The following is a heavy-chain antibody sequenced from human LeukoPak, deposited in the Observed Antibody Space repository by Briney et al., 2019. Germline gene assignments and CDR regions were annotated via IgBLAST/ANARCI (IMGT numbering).Heavy chain of an antibody. Sequence: SGGSLRLSCAASGFTFSSYAMSWVRQAPGKGLEWVAVISYDGSNKYYADSVKGRFTISRDNSKNTLYLQMNSLRAEDTAVYYCAKLYCSSTSCAENFDYWGQGTLVTVSS. J-gene: IGHJ4*02. V-gene: IGHV3-30*18. CDR1: GFTFSSYA. CDR3: AKLYCSSTSCAENFDY. CDR2: ISYDGSNK. D-gene: IGHD2-2*01.